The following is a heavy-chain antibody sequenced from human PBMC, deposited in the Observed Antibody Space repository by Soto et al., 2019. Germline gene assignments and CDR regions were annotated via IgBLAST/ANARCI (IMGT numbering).Heavy chain of an antibody. Sequence: SETLSLTCAVSGGSISSGDYSWNWIRQPPGKGLEWIGYIYYGGSTYYNPSLQSRVTMSVDRSRNQFSLKLNSVTAADTAVYYCARGYGRNFDFWGQGTLVTVSS. V-gene: IGHV4-30-2*01. D-gene: IGHD5-18*01. J-gene: IGHJ4*02. CDR3: ARGYGRNFDF. CDR2: IYYGGST. CDR1: GGSISSGDYS.